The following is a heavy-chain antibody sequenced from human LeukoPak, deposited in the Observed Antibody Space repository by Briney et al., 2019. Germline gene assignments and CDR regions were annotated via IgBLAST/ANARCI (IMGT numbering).Heavy chain of an antibody. CDR3: ARDERSTSCSGCNWFDP. J-gene: IGHJ5*02. CDR1: GYTFTSYY. D-gene: IGHD2-2*01. CDR2: INPSGGST. Sequence: ASVKVSCKASGYTFTSYYMHWVRQAPGQGLEWMGIINPSGGSTSYAQKFQGRVTMTRDTSTSTVYMELSSLRSEDTAVYYCARDERSTSCSGCNWFDPWGQGTLATVSS. V-gene: IGHV1-46*01.